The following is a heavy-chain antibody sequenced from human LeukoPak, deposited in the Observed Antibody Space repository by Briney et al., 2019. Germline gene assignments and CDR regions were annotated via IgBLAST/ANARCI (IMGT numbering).Heavy chain of an antibody. CDR3: ARAPYYYDTSGFLI. D-gene: IGHD3-22*01. J-gene: IGHJ3*02. V-gene: IGHV3-30*03. Sequence: GRSLRLSCAASGFTFSSYGMHWVRQAPGKGLEWVAVISYDGSNKYYADSVKGRFTISRDNSKNTLYLQMNSLRAEDTAVYYCARAPYYYDTSGFLIWGQGTMVTVSS. CDR1: GFTFSSYG. CDR2: ISYDGSNK.